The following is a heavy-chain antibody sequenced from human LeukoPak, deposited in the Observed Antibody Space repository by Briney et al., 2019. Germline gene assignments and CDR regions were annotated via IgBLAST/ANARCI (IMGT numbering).Heavy chain of an antibody. CDR2: INHSGST. V-gene: IGHV4-34*01. J-gene: IGHJ5*02. CDR3: ASTLGYCSSTSCQGDWFDP. Sequence: SENLSLTCAVYGGSFSGYYWSWIRQPPGKGLEWIGEINHSGSTNYNPSLNSRVTISVDTSKNQFSLKLSSVTAADTDVYYCASTLGYCSSTSCQGDWFDPWGQGTLVTVSS. CDR1: GGSFSGYY. D-gene: IGHD2-2*01.